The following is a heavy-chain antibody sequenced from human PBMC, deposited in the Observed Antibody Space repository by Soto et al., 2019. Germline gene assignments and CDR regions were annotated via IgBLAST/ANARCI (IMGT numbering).Heavy chain of an antibody. D-gene: IGHD6-13*01. CDR2: IYTSGST. V-gene: IGHV4-4*07. J-gene: IGHJ4*02. CDR3: ARDRFGSSWYREYYFDY. Sequence: PSETLSLTXTVSGGSISSYYWSWIRQPAGKGLEWIGRIYTSGSTNYNPSLKSRVTMSVDTSKNQFPPKLSSVTAADTAVYYCARDRFGSSWYREYYFDYWGQGTLVTVSS. CDR1: GGSISSYY.